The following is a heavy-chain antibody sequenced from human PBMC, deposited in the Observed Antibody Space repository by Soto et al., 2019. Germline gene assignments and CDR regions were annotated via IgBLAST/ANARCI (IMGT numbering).Heavy chain of an antibody. V-gene: IGHV1-69*13. CDR2: IIPIFGTA. Sequence: GASVKVSCKASGGTFSSYAISWVRQAPGQGLEWMGGIIPIFGTANYAQKFQGRVTITADESTSTAYMELSSLRSEDTAVYYCARDGDYAVRHGGTALGAEYFDYWGQGTLVTVSS. D-gene: IGHD1-26*01. CDR3: ARDGDYAVRHGGTALGAEYFDY. CDR1: GGTFSSYA. J-gene: IGHJ4*02.